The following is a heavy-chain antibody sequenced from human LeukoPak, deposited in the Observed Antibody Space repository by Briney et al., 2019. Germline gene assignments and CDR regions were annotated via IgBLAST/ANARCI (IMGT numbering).Heavy chain of an antibody. D-gene: IGHD1-14*01. CDR2: IIPIFATT. J-gene: IGHJ6*03. CDR1: GGTFSNFA. V-gene: IGHV1-69*13. Sequence: SVKVSCKTSGGTFSNFAFAWVRQAPGQGLEWMGGIIPIFATTNYAQEFQGRVSITADESTSTVYMELNSLRSDDTAVYYCARGPPLTYDHTPEGYYHYYMDVWGKGTTVTISS. CDR3: ARGPPLTYDHTPEGYYHYYMDV.